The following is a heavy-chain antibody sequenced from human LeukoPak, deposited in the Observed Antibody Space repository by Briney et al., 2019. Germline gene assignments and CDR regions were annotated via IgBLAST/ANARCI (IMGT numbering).Heavy chain of an antibody. CDR2: INPNRGGT. D-gene: IGHD6-6*01. V-gene: IGHV1-2*02. CDR3: ARGPYSTSPHFDY. Sequence: GASVKVSCKASGYSFTGYYMHYVRQAIGQGLEWMGWINPNRGGTHYAQTFQGRVTMTRDTSISTAYMELSSLRSDDTAIYYCARGPYSTSPHFDYWGQGTLVTVSS. CDR1: GYSFTGYY. J-gene: IGHJ4*02.